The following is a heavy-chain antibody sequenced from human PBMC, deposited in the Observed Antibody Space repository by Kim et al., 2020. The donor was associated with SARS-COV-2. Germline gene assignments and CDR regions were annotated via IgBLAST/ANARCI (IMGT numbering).Heavy chain of an antibody. CDR3: ARAYYDFWSGYPNAEYFQH. D-gene: IGHD3-3*01. CDR1: GYTFTSYY. Sequence: ASVKVSCKASGYTFTSYYMHWVRQAPGQGLEWMGIINPSGGSTSYAQKFQGRVTMTRDTSTSTVYMELSSLRSEDTAVYYCARAYYDFWSGYPNAEYFQHWGQGTLVTVSS. CDR2: INPSGGST. J-gene: IGHJ1*01. V-gene: IGHV1-46*01.